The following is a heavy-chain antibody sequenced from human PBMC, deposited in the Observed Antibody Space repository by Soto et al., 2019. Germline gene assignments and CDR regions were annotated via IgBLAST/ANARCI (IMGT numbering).Heavy chain of an antibody. Sequence: QVQLVESGGAVVQPGTSLRLSCEAYGVAFSTSGVHWVRQAPGKGLEWVAILSYDGHNEYYTDSVKGRFTISRDTSRNTLYLQMDRLRADDTAMYYCAKDRGFGEYLFDSWGQGTLVTVSS. CDR3: AKDRGFGEYLFDS. V-gene: IGHV3-30*18. CDR1: GVAFSTSG. J-gene: IGHJ4*02. D-gene: IGHD3-10*01. CDR2: LSYDGHNE.